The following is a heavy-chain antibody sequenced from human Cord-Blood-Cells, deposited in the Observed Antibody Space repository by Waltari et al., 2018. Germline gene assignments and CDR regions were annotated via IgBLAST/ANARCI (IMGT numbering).Heavy chain of an antibody. CDR3: ASGANGYEISGYFDY. J-gene: IGHJ4*02. Sequence: QLQLQESGPGLVKPSETLSLTCTVSGGSIRSSSYYWGWIRQPPGKGLEWIGSSYYSGRSYYNPPLMSGVTIPLGTSKNQFSVMLSCETAADTAVYYWASGANGYEISGYFDYWGQGTLVTVSS. CDR2: SYYSGRS. D-gene: IGHD3-22*01. V-gene: IGHV4-39*07. CDR1: GGSIRSSSYY.